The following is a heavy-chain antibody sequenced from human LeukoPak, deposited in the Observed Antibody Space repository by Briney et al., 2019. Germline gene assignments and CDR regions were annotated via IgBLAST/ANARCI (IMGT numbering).Heavy chain of an antibody. V-gene: IGHV4-4*09. Sequence: SETLSLTCTVSGGSISNYSWSWIRQPPGEGLEWIGFMYTVVRTTNNPSLKSRVTISVDTCKNQLSLMLCSVTAADTAVYYCARPYTSGWYRGFDIWGEGTVVTVSS. J-gene: IGHJ3*02. CDR3: ARPYTSGWYRGFDI. CDR2: MYTVVRT. CDR1: GGSISNYS. D-gene: IGHD6-19*01.